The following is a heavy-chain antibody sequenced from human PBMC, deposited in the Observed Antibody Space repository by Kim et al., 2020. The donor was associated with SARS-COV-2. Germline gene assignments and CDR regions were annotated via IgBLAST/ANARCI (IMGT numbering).Heavy chain of an antibody. CDR3: ARLGAPHLPPPYYFDY. Sequence: SVKGRFTISRDNAKNSLYLQMNSLRAEDTAVYYCARLGAPHLPPPYYFDYWGQGTLVTVSS. V-gene: IGHV3-11*03. J-gene: IGHJ4*02. D-gene: IGHD1-26*01.